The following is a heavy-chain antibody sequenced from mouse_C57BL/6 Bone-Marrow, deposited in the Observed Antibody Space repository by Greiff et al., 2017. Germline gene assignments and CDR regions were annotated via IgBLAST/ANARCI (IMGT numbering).Heavy chain of an antibody. CDR3: ARGGVRRGGDFYFDY. J-gene: IGHJ2*01. V-gene: IGHV1-72*01. CDR2: IDPNSGGT. D-gene: IGHD2-14*01. CDR1: GYTFTSSW. Sequence: QVQLQQPGAELVKPGASVKLSCKASGYTFTSSWMHWVKQRPGRGLEWIGRIDPNSGGTKYNEKFKSKATLTVDKPSSTAYMQLSSLTSTDSAVSYCARGGVRRGGDFYFDYWGQGTTLTVS.